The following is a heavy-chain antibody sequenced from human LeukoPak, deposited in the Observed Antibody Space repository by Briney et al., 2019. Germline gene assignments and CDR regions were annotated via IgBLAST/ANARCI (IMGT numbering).Heavy chain of an antibody. CDR1: GFPFISYA. CDR2: ISYDGSNK. Sequence: PGRALRLSCAASGFPFISYAMHGGRRAPGKGLEGVAVISYDGSNKYYADSGKGGFTISRDNSKNTLYLQMNSLRAKDTAVYYCAREVTGYSSSWPGNWFDPWGQGTLVTVSS. D-gene: IGHD6-13*01. J-gene: IGHJ5*02. CDR3: AREVTGYSSSWPGNWFDP. V-gene: IGHV3-30*04.